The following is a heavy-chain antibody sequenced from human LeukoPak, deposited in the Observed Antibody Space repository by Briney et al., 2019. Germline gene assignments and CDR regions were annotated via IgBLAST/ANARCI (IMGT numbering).Heavy chain of an antibody. CDR3: ARHRGYCSGSRCYSVWFDP. CDR1: GDSINSHY. Sequence: SETLSLTYTVSGDSINSHYWSWVRQPPGKGLEWIGYIYYSGSTNYNPSLKSRVTMSIDTSKNQFSLKLSSVTAADTAVYYCARHRGYCSGSRCYSVWFDPWGQGTLVTVSS. J-gene: IGHJ5*02. V-gene: IGHV4-59*08. CDR2: IYYSGST. D-gene: IGHD2-15*01.